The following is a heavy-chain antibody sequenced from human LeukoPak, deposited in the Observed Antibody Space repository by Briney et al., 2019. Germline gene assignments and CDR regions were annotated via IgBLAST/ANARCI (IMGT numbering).Heavy chain of an antibody. CDR2: ISAYNGNT. CDR1: GYTFTSYG. V-gene: IGHV1-18*01. CDR3: ARASESYYYYYGMDF. J-gene: IGHJ6*02. Sequence: ASVKVSCKASGYTFTSYGISWVRQAPGQGLEWMGWISAYNGNTNYAQKLQGRVTMTTDTSTSTAYMELSSLRSEDTAVYYCARASESYYYYYGMDFWGQGTTVTVSS.